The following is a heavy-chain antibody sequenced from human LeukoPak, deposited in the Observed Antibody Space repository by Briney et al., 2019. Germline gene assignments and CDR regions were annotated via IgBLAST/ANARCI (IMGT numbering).Heavy chain of an antibody. D-gene: IGHD3-10*01. CDR3: AKDLSGSPGYYYGMDV. CDR2: ISGSGGST. J-gene: IGHJ6*02. V-gene: IGHV3-23*01. CDR1: GFTFSSYA. Sequence: GGSLRLSCAASGFTFSSYAMSWVRQAPGKGLEWVSAISGSGGSTYYADSGKGRFTISRDNTKNTLYLQMNSLRAEDTAVYYCAKDLSGSPGYYYGMDVWGQGTTVTVSS.